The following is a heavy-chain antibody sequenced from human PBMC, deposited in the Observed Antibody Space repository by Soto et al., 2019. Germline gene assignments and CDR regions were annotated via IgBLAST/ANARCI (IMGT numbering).Heavy chain of an antibody. CDR2: IIPIFGTP. J-gene: IGHJ5*02. CDR1: GGTFTDLG. D-gene: IGHD3-22*01. Sequence: QVQLVQSGAEVKKPGSSVKVSCKASGGTFTDLGLHWVRQAPGQGLEWMGGIIPIFGTPNYAQKFQGRVIIPADKFTSKAHMELSSRRSEDTAVYYWARGWDHYDSSGLLTWFAPGGQGTLVTVSS. CDR3: ARGWDHYDSSGLLTWFAP. V-gene: IGHV1-69*06.